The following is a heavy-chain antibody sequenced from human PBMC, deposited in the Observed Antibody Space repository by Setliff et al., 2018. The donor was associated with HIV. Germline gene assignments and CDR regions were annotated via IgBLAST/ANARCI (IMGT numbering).Heavy chain of an antibody. CDR1: RGSFSDYH. D-gene: IGHD6-13*01. V-gene: IGHV4-34*01. CDR2: INPTGGT. J-gene: IGHJ4*02. Sequence: SETLSLTCAVYRGSFSDYHWSWIRQPPGKGLEWIGEINPTGGTNYNPSLKGLVTISVDTPKNQYSLNLKSVTAADTAVYYCARFIAAAGTGDYWGQGTLVTVSS. CDR3: ARFIAAAGTGDY.